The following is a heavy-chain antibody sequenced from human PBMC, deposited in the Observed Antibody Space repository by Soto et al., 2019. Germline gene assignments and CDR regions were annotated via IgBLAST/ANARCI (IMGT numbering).Heavy chain of an antibody. Sequence: ASVKVSCKASGYTFTSYGISWVRQAPGQGLEWMGWISAYNGNTNYAQKLQGRVTMTTDTSTSTAYMELRSLRSDDTAVYYCAGELQYSSSSIPGFDPWGQGTLVTVSS. V-gene: IGHV1-18*01. CDR3: AGELQYSSSSIPGFDP. J-gene: IGHJ5*02. CDR2: ISAYNGNT. D-gene: IGHD6-6*01. CDR1: GYTFTSYG.